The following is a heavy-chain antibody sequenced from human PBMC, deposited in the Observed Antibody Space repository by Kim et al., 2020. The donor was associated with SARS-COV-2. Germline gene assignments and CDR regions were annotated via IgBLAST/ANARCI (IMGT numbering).Heavy chain of an antibody. Sequence: GSEKYYVGSVKGRFTISRDYAKNSLYLQMDGLRADDTAVYYCVRGRGFAHWGQGTLVTVSS. CDR3: VRGRGFAH. D-gene: IGHD3-10*01. J-gene: IGHJ4*02. CDR2: GSEK. V-gene: IGHV3-7*03.